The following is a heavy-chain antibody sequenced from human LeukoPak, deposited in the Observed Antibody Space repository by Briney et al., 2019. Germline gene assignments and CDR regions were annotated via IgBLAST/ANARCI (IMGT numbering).Heavy chain of an antibody. CDR1: GYTFTSYG. V-gene: IGHV1-18*01. D-gene: IGHD3-10*01. Sequence: ASVKVSCKASGYTFTSYGISWVRQAPGQGLEWMGWISAYNGNTNYAQKLQGRVTMTTDTSTSTAYMELRSLGSDGTAVYYCARDVAHHYYGSGSYPPDYWGQGTLVTVSS. J-gene: IGHJ4*02. CDR2: ISAYNGNT. CDR3: ARDVAHHYYGSGSYPPDY.